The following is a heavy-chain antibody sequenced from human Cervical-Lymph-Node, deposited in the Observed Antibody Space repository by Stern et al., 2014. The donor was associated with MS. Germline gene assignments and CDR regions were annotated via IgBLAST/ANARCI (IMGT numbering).Heavy chain of an antibody. D-gene: IGHD4-17*01. CDR2: IIPKFGPA. Sequence: VPLVESGAEVKQPGSSVKVSCKASGGTLSNYGLSWVRQAPGQGLEWMGGIIPKFGPANYAQKFQGRVTITADDSTNTAYMDLRSLTSEDTAVYYCARDGDSSMLGLDVWGQGTTVTVSS. V-gene: IGHV1-69*01. CDR1: GGTLSNYG. J-gene: IGHJ6*02. CDR3: ARDGDSSMLGLDV.